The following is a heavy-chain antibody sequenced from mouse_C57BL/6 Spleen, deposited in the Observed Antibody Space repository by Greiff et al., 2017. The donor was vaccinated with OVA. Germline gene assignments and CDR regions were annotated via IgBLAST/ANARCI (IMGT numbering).Heavy chain of an antibody. Sequence: VQLKGSGPELVKPGASVKISCKASGYSFTGYYMNWVKQSPEKSLEWIGEINPSTGGTTYNQKFKAKATLTVDKSSSTAYMQLKSLTSEDSAVYYCARSYGIDYWGQGTTLTVSS. CDR1: GYSFTGYY. J-gene: IGHJ2*01. D-gene: IGHD1-1*01. CDR2: INPSTGGT. V-gene: IGHV1-42*01. CDR3: ARSYGIDY.